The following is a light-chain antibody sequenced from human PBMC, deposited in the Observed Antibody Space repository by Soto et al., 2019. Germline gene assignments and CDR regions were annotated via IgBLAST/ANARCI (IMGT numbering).Light chain of an antibody. CDR1: QSVSSL. Sequence: IVLTQSPATLSVSPGERATLSCRASQSVSSLLAWYQQKPRQAPRLLIYDTSTRATGIPARFSGSGSGTDFTLTISSLQSEDFAIYHCQQYNIWPYTFGQGTKLEIK. CDR3: QQYNIWPYT. V-gene: IGKV3-15*01. J-gene: IGKJ2*01. CDR2: DTS.